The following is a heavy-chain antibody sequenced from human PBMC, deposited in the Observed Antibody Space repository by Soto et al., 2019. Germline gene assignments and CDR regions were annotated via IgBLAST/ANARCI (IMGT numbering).Heavy chain of an antibody. J-gene: IGHJ4*02. Sequence: QVQLQQWGAGLLKPSETLSLTCAVYGGSFSGYYWSWIRQPPGKGLEWIGEINHSGSTNYNPSLKSRVTISVDTSKNQFSLKLSSVTAADTAVYYCARYCPGIAGDRFDYWGQGPLVTVSS. V-gene: IGHV4-34*01. D-gene: IGHD6-13*01. CDR2: INHSGST. CDR3: ARYCPGIAGDRFDY. CDR1: GGSFSGYY.